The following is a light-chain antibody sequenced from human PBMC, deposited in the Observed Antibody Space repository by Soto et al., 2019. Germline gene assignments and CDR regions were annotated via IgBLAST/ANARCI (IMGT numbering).Light chain of an antibody. V-gene: IGKV3-20*01. CDR3: QQYGSSPRT. CDR2: GAS. Sequence: EIVLTQSPGILSLSPGERASLSCRASQSVSSSYLAWYQQKPGQAPRLLIYGASSRATGIPDRFSGSVSGTDFTLTISRLEPEDFAVYYCQQYGSSPRTFGQGTKVDIK. CDR1: QSVSSSY. J-gene: IGKJ1*01.